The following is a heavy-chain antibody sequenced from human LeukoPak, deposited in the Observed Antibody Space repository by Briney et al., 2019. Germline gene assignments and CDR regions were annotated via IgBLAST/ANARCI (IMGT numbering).Heavy chain of an antibody. J-gene: IGHJ4*02. V-gene: IGHV3-23*01. CDR3: ARESPALDY. CDR1: GFTFSSFA. Sequence: PGASLRLSCVDSGFTFSSFAMSWVRQAPGKGPEWVSTISSSGSTTYYVDSVKGRFTISRDNSRNTLYLQMNSLRGEDTAVCYCARESPALDYWGQGTLVTVS. CDR2: ISSSGSTT.